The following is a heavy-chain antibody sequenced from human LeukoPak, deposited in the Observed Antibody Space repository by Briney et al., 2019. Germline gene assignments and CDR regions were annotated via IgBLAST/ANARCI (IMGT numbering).Heavy chain of an antibody. Sequence: ASVKVSCKSSGYTFTAYSIHWVRQAPGQGLEWMGRINPNNGVTNYEKKFQGRVAVTGDTSLNTAYMELSSLRSDDTAVYYCARNVLPTNWFDPWGQGTLVTVSS. CDR2: INPNNGVT. D-gene: IGHD3-10*01. CDR3: ARNVLPTNWFDP. CDR1: GYTFTAYS. J-gene: IGHJ5*02. V-gene: IGHV1-2*06.